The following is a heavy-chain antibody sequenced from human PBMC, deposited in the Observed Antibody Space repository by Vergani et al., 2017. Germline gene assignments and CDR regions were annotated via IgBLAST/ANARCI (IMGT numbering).Heavy chain of an antibody. D-gene: IGHD4-23*01. CDR1: GGSISSYY. V-gene: IGHV4-59*01. J-gene: IGHJ3*02. CDR2: IYYSGSS. Sequence: QVQLQESGPGLVKTSETLSLTCTVSGGSISSYYWSWSRQPPGKGLEWIGYIYYSGSSNYNPSLKSRVTISVDTAKNQFSLKLSSVTAAATAVYYCASGSNSDPDAFDIWGQGTMVTVSS. CDR3: ASGSNSDPDAFDI.